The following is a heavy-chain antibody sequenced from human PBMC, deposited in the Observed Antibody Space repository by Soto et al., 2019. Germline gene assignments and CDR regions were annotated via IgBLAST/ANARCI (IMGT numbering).Heavy chain of an antibody. CDR1: GYSFTSYW. CDR2: IYPGDSDT. D-gene: IGHD6-13*01. Sequence: GASLKISWKCSGYSFTSYWSGWVRQMPGKGLEWMGIIYPGDSDTRYSTSFQGQVTISADKPISTAYLQWSSLKASDTAMYYCARPLGYSSSWYDYWGQGTLVTVSS. J-gene: IGHJ4*02. CDR3: ARPLGYSSSWYDY. V-gene: IGHV5-51*04.